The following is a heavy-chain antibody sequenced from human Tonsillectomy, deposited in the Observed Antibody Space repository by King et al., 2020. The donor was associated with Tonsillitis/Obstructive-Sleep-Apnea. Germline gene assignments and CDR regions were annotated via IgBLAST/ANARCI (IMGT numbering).Heavy chain of an antibody. V-gene: IGHV5-10-1*03. Sequence: QLVQSGAEVKKPGESLRISCKGSGYSFTSYWINWVRQMPGKGLEWMGKIDLSDSYTNYSPSFQGHVTISADKSISTAYLQWSSLKASDTAMYYCAAGQNIAAASMDVWGQGTTVTVSS. CDR2: IDLSDSYT. CDR1: GYSFTSYW. D-gene: IGHD6-13*01. CDR3: AAGQNIAAASMDV. J-gene: IGHJ6*02.